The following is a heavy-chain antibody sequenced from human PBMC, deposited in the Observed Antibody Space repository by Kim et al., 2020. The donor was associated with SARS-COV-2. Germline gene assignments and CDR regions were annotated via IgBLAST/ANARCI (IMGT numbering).Heavy chain of an antibody. D-gene: IGHD6-25*01. CDR2: INPIFGTA. J-gene: IGHJ6*02. CDR1: GCTFTSYS. V-gene: IGHV1-69*13. Sequence: SVKVSCKASGCTFTSYSIRWVRQAPGQGLEWMGGINPIFGTANYAQKFQGRVTITADESTSTAYMELSSLRSEDTAVYYCGRGLAAGTYGIDVWGQGTT. CDR3: GRGLAAGTYGIDV.